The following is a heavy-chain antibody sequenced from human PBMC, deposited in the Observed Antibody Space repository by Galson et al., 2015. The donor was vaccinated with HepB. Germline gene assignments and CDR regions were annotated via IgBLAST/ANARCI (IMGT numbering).Heavy chain of an antibody. CDR2: ISSSSSYI. CDR3: ARVLDGYSYGLYYYYYGMDV. Sequence: SLRLSCAASGFTFSSYSMNWVRQAPGKGLEWVSSISSSSSYIYYADSVKGRFTISRDNAKNSLYLQMNSLRAEDTAVYYCARVLDGYSYGLYYYYYGMDVWGQGTTVTVSS. CDR1: GFTFSSYS. D-gene: IGHD5-18*01. J-gene: IGHJ6*02. V-gene: IGHV3-21*01.